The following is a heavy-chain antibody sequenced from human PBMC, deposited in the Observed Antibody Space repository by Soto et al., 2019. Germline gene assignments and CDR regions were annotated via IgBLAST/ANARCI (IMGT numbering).Heavy chain of an antibody. J-gene: IGHJ4*02. D-gene: IGHD2-2*01. CDR1: GYTFTSYD. Sequence: QVQLVQSGAEVKKPGASVKVSCKASGYTFTSYDINWVRQATGQGLELLGWMNPNGGNTAYAQKFQGGDTRTRNTSISTAYMALSSLRSEDTAVYYCARVRGRYCSSTSFYLVYWGQGTLVTVSS. V-gene: IGHV1-8*01. CDR2: MNPNGGNT. CDR3: ARVRGRYCSSTSFYLVY.